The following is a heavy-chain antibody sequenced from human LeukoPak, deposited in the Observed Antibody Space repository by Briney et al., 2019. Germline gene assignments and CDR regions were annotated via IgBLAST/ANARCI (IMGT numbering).Heavy chain of an antibody. D-gene: IGHD3-10*01. CDR1: GCSISSGGYY. CDR2: IYYSGST. CDR3: ARGGSYYGSGSYYGMDV. J-gene: IGHJ6*02. Sequence: SXTLSLTCTVSGCSISSGGYYWSWIRQHPEKGLEWIGYIYYSGSTYYNPSLKSRVTISVDTSKNQFSLKLSSVTAADTAVYYCARGGSYYGSGSYYGMDVWGQGTTVTVSS. V-gene: IGHV4-31*03.